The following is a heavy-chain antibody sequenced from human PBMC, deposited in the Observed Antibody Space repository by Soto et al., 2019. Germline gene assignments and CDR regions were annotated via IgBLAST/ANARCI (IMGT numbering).Heavy chain of an antibody. CDR2: IYYSGST. D-gene: IGHD4-17*01. CDR1: GGSISSYY. Sequence: SETLSLTCTVSGGSISSYYWSWIRQPPGKGLEWIGYIYYSGSTNYNPSLKSRVTISVDTSKNQFSLKLSSVTAADTAVYYCARHERTVTKRDGYYYYMDVWGKGTTVTVSS. J-gene: IGHJ6*03. CDR3: ARHERTVTKRDGYYYYMDV. V-gene: IGHV4-59*08.